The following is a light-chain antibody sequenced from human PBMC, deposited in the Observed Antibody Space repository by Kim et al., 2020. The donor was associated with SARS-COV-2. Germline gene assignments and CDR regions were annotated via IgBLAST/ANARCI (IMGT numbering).Light chain of an antibody. CDR1: SSDIGSYTF. CDR3: SSYAGSNNFV. Sequence: GQSVTISCTGASSDIGSYTFVSWYQQLPGKAPKLMIYEVTKRPSGVPDRFSGSKSGNTASLTVSGLQADDEADYYCSSYAGSNNFVFGTGTKVTVL. V-gene: IGLV2-8*01. J-gene: IGLJ1*01. CDR2: EVT.